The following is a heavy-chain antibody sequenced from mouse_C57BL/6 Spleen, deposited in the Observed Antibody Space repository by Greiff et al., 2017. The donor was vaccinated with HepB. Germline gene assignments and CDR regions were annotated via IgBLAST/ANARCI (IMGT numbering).Heavy chain of an antibody. J-gene: IGHJ3*01. CDR3: ARGDGYYVTSSWFAY. D-gene: IGHD2-3*01. CDR2: IHPNSGST. CDR1: GYTFTSYW. V-gene: IGHV1-64*01. Sequence: QVQLQQPGAELVKPGASVKLSCKASGYTFTSYWMHWVKQRPGQGLEWIGMIHPNSGSTNYNEKFKSKATLTVDKSSSTAYMQLSSLTSEDSAVYYCARGDGYYVTSSWFAYWGQGTLVTVSA.